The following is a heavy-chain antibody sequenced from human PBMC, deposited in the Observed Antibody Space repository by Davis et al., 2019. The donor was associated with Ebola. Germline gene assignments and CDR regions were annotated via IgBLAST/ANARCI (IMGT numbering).Heavy chain of an antibody. CDR1: GGSISSSNW. V-gene: IGHV4-4*02. J-gene: IGHJ5*02. CDR2: IYHSGST. CDR3: ARGGRDGWSGSPVDP. Sequence: SETLSLTCAVSGGSISSSNWWRWVRQPPGKGLEWIGEIYHSGSTNYNPSLKSRVTISVDTSKNQFSLKLSSVTAADTAVYYCARGGRDGWSGSPVDPWGQGTLVTVSS. D-gene: IGHD3-3*01.